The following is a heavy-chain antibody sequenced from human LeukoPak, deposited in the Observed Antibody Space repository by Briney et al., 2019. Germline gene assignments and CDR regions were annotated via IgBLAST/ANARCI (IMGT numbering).Heavy chain of an antibody. CDR3: AELGITMIGGV. J-gene: IGHJ6*04. V-gene: IGHV3-30*18. CDR2: ISYDGSNK. D-gene: IGHD3-10*02. Sequence: GGSLRLSCAASGFTFSSYGMHWVRQAPGKGLEWVAVISYDGSNKYYADSVKGRFIISRDNAKNSLYLQMNSLRAEDTAVYYCAELGITMIGGVWGKRTTVTISS. CDR1: GFTFSSYG.